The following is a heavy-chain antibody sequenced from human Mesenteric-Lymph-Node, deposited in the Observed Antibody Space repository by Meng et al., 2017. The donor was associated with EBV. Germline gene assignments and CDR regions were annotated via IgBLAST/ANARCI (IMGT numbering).Heavy chain of an antibody. D-gene: IGHD3-22*01. CDR1: GGSLSGYY. Sequence: QGHQQQWGAGLLKPSGTLSPPCAVYGGSLSGYYWHWIRQPPGKGLEWIGEVDHRGSTNYNPSLKSRVTISLDTSKNQFSLKLTSVTAADTAVYYCARAQWRRGYGLFLTKGDSFDPWGQGTLVTVSS. V-gene: IGHV4-34*02. CDR2: VDHRGST. J-gene: IGHJ5*02. CDR3: ARAQWRRGYGLFLTKGDSFDP.